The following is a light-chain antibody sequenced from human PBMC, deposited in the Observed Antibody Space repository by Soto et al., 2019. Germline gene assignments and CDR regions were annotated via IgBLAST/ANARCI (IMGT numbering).Light chain of an antibody. CDR1: SEHNTYA. CDR3: QTWGTGIWV. CDR2: LNSDGSH. V-gene: IGLV4-69*01. J-gene: IGLJ3*02. Sequence: QLVLTQSPSASASLGASVKLTCTLSSEHNTYAIAWHQQQPEKGPRYLMKLNSDGSHSKGDGIPDRFSGSSSGAERYLTISSLQSEDEADYYCQTWGTGIWVFGGGTKVTVL.